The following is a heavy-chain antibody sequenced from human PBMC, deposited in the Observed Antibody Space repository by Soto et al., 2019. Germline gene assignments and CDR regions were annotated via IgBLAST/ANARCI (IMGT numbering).Heavy chain of an antibody. D-gene: IGHD2-15*01. CDR2: IYYSGST. Sequence: SETLSLTCTVSGGSISSGGYYWSWIRQHPGKGLEWIGYIYYSGSTYYNPSLKSRVTISVDTSKNQFSLKLSSVTAADTAVYYCARDRYCSGGSCYSDAFDIWGQGTMVTVSS. CDR3: ARDRYCSGGSCYSDAFDI. V-gene: IGHV4-31*03. J-gene: IGHJ3*02. CDR1: GGSISSGGYY.